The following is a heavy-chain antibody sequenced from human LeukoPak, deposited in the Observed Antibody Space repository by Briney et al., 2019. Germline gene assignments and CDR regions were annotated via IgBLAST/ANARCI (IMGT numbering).Heavy chain of an antibody. J-gene: IGHJ4*02. CDR3: ARGERGYSAYGLAY. CDR1: GFTFSDYY. D-gene: IGHD5-12*01. V-gene: IGHV3-11*01. CDR2: ISSSGSTM. Sequence: GGSLRLSCAASGFTFSDYYMTWIRQAPGKGLEWLSYISSSGSTMYYADSVKGRFTISRDNAKNSLYLQMNSLRADDTAVYYCARGERGYSAYGLAYWGQGTLVTVSS.